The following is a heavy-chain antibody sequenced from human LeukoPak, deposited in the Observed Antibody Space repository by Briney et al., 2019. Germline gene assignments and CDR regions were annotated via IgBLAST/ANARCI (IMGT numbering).Heavy chain of an antibody. D-gene: IGHD3-22*01. CDR1: GGSISSGSYY. CDR2: IYYSGST. Sequence: SETLSLTCTVSGGSISSGSYYWSWIRQHPGKGLEWIGYIYYSGSTYYNPSLKSRVTISVDTSKNQFSLKLSSVTAADTAVYYCARERYYDPDAFDIWGQGTMVTVSS. CDR3: ARERYYDPDAFDI. J-gene: IGHJ3*02. V-gene: IGHV4-31*03.